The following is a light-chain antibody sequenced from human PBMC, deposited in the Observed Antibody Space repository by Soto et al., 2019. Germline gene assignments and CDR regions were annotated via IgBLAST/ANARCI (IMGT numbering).Light chain of an antibody. CDR2: GTS. Sequence: DIQMTQSPSSLFASVGDRVSITCRASQGIRNNLGWYQQRPGKAPKRLIYGTSTLQNGVPLRFSGSGYGTDFTLTISRLEPEDFAVYFCQQFGSSPTWTFGQGTKVDIK. CDR1: QGIRNN. V-gene: IGKV1-17*01. J-gene: IGKJ1*01. CDR3: QQFGSSPTWT.